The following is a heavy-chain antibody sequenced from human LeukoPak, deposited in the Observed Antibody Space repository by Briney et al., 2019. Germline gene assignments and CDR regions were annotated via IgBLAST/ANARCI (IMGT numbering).Heavy chain of an antibody. V-gene: IGHV3-23*01. J-gene: IGHJ4*02. D-gene: IGHD3-10*01. CDR1: GFTFSSYA. Sequence: GGSLRLSCAASGFTFSSYAMSWVRQAPGKGLEWVSAISGSGGSTYYADSVKGRFTISRDNSKNTLYLQMNSLRAEDTAVYYCASWGYYHGSGSPSNFDYWGQGTLVTVSS. CDR2: ISGSGGST. CDR3: ASWGYYHGSGSPSNFDY.